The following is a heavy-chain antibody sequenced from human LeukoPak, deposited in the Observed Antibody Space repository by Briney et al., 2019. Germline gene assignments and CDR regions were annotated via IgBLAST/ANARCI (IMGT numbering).Heavy chain of an antibody. CDR3: ARVTESYGSGRRHNYYYYYMDV. Sequence: SETLSLTCTVSGVSISSSNSYWGWIRQPPGKGLEWIGSIYYTGNTYYNASLKSRVTISLDMSKNQFSLKLSSVTAADTAVYYCARVTESYGSGRRHNYYYYYMDVWGKGTTVTISS. CDR2: IYYTGNT. J-gene: IGHJ6*03. V-gene: IGHV4-39*07. CDR1: GVSISSSNSY. D-gene: IGHD3-10*01.